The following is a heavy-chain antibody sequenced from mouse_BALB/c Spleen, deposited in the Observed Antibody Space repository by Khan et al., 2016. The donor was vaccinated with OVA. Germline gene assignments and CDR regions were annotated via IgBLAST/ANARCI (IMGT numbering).Heavy chain of an antibody. Sequence: QLQQSGAELVKAGASVKMPCKASGYTFTSYWMHWVKQRLGQGLEWFAETNPTNGRTYYNEKFKSKATLTVDKSSSTAYMLLSGPTFEDSAVYYCARIKKIVATYFDYWGQGTTLTVSS. D-gene: IGHD1-1*01. CDR1: GYTFTSYW. CDR2: TNPTNGRT. CDR3: ARIKKIVATYFDY. J-gene: IGHJ2*01. V-gene: IGHV1S81*02.